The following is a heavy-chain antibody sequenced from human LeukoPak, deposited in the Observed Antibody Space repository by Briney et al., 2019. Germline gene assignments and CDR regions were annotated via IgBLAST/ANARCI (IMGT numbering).Heavy chain of an antibody. J-gene: IGHJ5*01. Sequence: SETLSLTCAVSGGSISSSSYYWGWICQPPGKGLEWIGSIYYSGSTYYNPSLKSRVTISVDTSKNQFSLKLSSVTAADTAVYYCARRSSGWFDYWGQGTLVTVSS. V-gene: IGHV4-39*01. CDR2: IYYSGST. CDR1: GGSISSSSYY. CDR3: ARRSSGWFDY. D-gene: IGHD6-19*01.